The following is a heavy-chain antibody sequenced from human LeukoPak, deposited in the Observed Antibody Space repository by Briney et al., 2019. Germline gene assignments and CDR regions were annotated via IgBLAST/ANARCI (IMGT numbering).Heavy chain of an antibody. CDR1: GVAFDSHG. Sequence: PGGSLRLSCAASGVAFDSHGMHWVRQAPGKGLEWVAVIWYDGSKDYADSVKGRFTISGDNSKNTLYLQMNSLRAEDTAVYYCARARNNYDRSGFSALDYWGQGTLVTVSS. V-gene: IGHV3-33*01. D-gene: IGHD3-22*01. CDR2: IWYDGSK. CDR3: ARARNNYDRSGFSALDY. J-gene: IGHJ4*02.